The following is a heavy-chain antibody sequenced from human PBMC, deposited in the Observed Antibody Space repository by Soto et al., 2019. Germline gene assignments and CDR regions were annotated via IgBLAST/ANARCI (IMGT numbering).Heavy chain of an antibody. D-gene: IGHD4-4*01. CDR3: AKVIQMATVRGYFDY. CDR1: GFIFGGYG. Sequence: GGSLRLSCAASGFIFGGYGMSWVRQAPGKGLEWVAAINGDGGSTYYADSVKGRFTISRDNSKNTLDLQMHSLRDEDTAVYYCAKVIQMATVRGYFDYWGHGTLVTVSS. J-gene: IGHJ4*01. CDR2: INGDGGST. V-gene: IGHV3-23*01.